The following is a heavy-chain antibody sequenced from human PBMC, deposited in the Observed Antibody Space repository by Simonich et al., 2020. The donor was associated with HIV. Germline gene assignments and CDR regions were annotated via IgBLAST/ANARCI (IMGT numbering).Heavy chain of an antibody. CDR2: INPNSGGT. CDR3: ARDDSVARIYHYYGMDV. CDR1: GYTFTGYY. D-gene: IGHD2-21*01. Sequence: QVQLVQSGAEVKKPGASVKVSCKASGYTFTGYYMHWVRQAPGQVLEWMGRINPNSGGTNYAQKFQGRVTMTRDTSISTAYMELSRLRSDDTAVYYCARDDSVARIYHYYGMDVWGQGTTVTVSS. J-gene: IGHJ6*02. V-gene: IGHV1-2*06.